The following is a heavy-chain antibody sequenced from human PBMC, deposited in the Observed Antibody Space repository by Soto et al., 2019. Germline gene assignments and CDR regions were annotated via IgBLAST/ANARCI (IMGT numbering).Heavy chain of an antibody. V-gene: IGHV3-33*01. Sequence: QVQLVESGGGVVQPGRSLRLSCVASGFTFSSYGMHWVRQAPGKGLEWVAVLWYDGSIKYYADSVKGRFTISRDNSKNTLYLQMNSLRVEDTGVYYCARGDGYRTDYWGQGTLVTVSS. D-gene: IGHD5-12*01. CDR3: ARGDGYRTDY. CDR2: LWYDGSIK. J-gene: IGHJ4*02. CDR1: GFTFSSYG.